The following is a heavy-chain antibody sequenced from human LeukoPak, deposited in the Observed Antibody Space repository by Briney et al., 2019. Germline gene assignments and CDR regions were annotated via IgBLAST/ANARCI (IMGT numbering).Heavy chain of an antibody. CDR2: IYYSGNT. D-gene: IGHD1-1*01. J-gene: IGHJ6*03. Sequence: KPSETLSLICSVSGGSISSNTYYWGWIRQPPGKGLEWIGSIYYSGNTYYNPSLKSRVTMSVDTSNNQFSLKLSSATAADTAVYYCARHLHVRPYYYFYYMDVWGKGTTVTVSS. CDR3: ARHLHVRPYYYFYYMDV. V-gene: IGHV4-39*01. CDR1: GGSISSNTYY.